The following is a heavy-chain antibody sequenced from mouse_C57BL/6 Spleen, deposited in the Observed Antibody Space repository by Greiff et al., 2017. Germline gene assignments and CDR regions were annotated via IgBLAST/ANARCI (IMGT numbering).Heavy chain of an antibody. CDR2: IDPSDSYT. CDR1: GYTFTSYW. Sequence: QVQLQQPGAELVMPGASVKLSCKASGYTFTSYWMHWVKQRPGQGLEWIGEIDPSDSYTNYNQKFKGKSTLTVDKSSGTAYMQLSSLTSDDSAVYYCARSGDSSGPWFAYWGQGTLVTVSA. CDR3: ARSGDSSGPWFAY. D-gene: IGHD3-2*02. J-gene: IGHJ3*01. V-gene: IGHV1-69*01.